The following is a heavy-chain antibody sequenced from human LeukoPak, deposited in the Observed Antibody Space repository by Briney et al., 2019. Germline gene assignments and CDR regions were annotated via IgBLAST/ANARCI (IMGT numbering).Heavy chain of an antibody. CDR1: GFTFNSYS. CDR3: ARVSAGVIGMKDVFDI. V-gene: IGHV3-21*01. Sequence: GGSLRLSCAASGFTFNSYSMNWVRQAPGKGLEWVSSISSSSSYIYYADSVKGRFTISRHNAKNSLYLQMNSLRAEDTAVYYCARVSAGVIGMKDVFDIWGQGTMVTVSS. CDR2: ISSSSSYI. D-gene: IGHD3-16*02. J-gene: IGHJ3*02.